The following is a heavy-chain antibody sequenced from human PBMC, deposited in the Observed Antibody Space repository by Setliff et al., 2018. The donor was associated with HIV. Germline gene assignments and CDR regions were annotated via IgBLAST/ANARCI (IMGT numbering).Heavy chain of an antibody. CDR1: GYTFTNFV. V-gene: IGHV1-24*01. D-gene: IGHD3-10*01. CDR3: ATTRITMVRGGRGPFDY. J-gene: IGHJ4*02. CDR2: FGPEDGET. Sequence: ASVKVSCKPSGYTFTNFVMHWVRQAPGQSLEWMGGFGPEDGETIYAQKFQGRVTMTEDTSTDTAYMELSSRRSEDTAVYYCATTRITMVRGGRGPFDYWGQGTLVTVSS.